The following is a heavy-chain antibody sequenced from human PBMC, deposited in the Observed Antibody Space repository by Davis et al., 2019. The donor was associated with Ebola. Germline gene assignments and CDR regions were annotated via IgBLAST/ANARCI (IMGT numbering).Heavy chain of an antibody. CDR3: ARAVFHEVLDY. D-gene: IGHD6-19*01. V-gene: IGHV3-30*04. CDR2: VSHSEREK. CDR1: GFTFGNFA. J-gene: IGHJ4*02. Sequence: GESLKISCAASGFTFGNFAMHWVRQAPGKGLEWVGVVSHSEREKFYADSVKGRFTISRDNSESTLYLQMNSLTADDTAVYYCARAVFHEVLDYWGQGTPVTV.